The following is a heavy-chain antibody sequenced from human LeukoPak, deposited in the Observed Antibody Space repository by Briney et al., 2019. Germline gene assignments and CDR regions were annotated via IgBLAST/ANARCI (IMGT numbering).Heavy chain of an antibody. Sequence: PSETLSLTCTVSGGSISSYYWSWIRQPPGKGLEWIGYIYHSGSTYYNPSLKSRVTMSVDTSKNQFSLKLSSVTAADTAVYYCARGLPAAGILVWGQGTLVTVSS. D-gene: IGHD6-13*01. J-gene: IGHJ4*02. CDR2: IYHSGST. V-gene: IGHV4-59*12. CDR1: GGSISSYY. CDR3: ARGLPAAGILV.